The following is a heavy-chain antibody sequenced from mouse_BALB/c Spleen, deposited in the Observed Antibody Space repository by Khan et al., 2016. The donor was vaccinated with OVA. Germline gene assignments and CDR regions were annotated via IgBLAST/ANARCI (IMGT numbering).Heavy chain of an antibody. CDR3: ARWFDGYSSLYAMDY. V-gene: IGHV2-6*02. Sequence: QMQLEESGPGLVAPSQSLSITCTVSGFSLTNYGVHWVRQPPGKGLEWLVVIWSDGRTNYNSVLKSRLSISKDNSKSQVFLKMNSLQTDDTAIYYCARWFDGYSSLYAMDYWGQGTSVTVSS. CDR1: GFSLTNYG. D-gene: IGHD2-3*01. CDR2: IWSDGRT. J-gene: IGHJ4*01.